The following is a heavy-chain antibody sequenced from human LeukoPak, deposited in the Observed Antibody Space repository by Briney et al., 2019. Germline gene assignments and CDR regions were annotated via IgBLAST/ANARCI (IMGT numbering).Heavy chain of an antibody. Sequence: SETLSLTCDVSGGSLIGHYWSWIRQPPGKGLEWIGKINHSGNTNYNPSLKNRVTISVDTSKNQSSLRLSAVTAADTAVYHCARGGIMVRQSINFLFFYGLDVWGHGTTVTVSS. CDR3: ARGGIMVRQSINFLFFYGLDV. CDR1: GGSLIGHY. CDR2: INHSGNT. J-gene: IGHJ6*02. D-gene: IGHD3-10*01. V-gene: IGHV4-34*01.